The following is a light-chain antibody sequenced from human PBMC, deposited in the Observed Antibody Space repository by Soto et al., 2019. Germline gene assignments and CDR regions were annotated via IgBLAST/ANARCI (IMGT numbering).Light chain of an antibody. CDR3: SSYSSSSTPSV. V-gene: IGLV2-14*01. CDR2: EVS. Sequence: QSALTQPASVSGSPGQSITISCTGSSSDVGRYNYVSWYQQHPGKAPKLMIYEVSNQPSGVSNRFSGSKSGNTASLTISGLQAEDEADYYCSSYSSSSTPSVFGTGTKLTVL. J-gene: IGLJ1*01. CDR1: SSDVGRYNY.